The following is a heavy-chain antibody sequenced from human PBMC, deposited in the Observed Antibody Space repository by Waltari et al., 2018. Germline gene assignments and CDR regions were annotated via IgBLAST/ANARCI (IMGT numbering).Heavy chain of an antibody. J-gene: IGHJ4*02. CDR2: IYYSGTT. Sequence: QVQLQESGPGLVKPSQTLSLTCTVSGSSICSGGYCWSWIRQHPGKGLEWIGDIYYSGTTYSNPSPKSRVTRSVDTATNQSSLKLSSVTAADTAVYYCASQVLLWFGGPRFDYWGQGTLVTVSS. V-gene: IGHV4-31*03. CDR3: ASQVLLWFGGPRFDY. CDR1: GSSICSGGYC. D-gene: IGHD3-10*01.